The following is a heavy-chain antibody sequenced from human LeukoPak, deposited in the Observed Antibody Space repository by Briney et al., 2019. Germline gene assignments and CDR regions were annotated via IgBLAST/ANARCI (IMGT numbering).Heavy chain of an antibody. Sequence: AETLSLTCTVSGDSFSSGSYYWSWIRPPPGKGLEWIGYIYYNGNTNYNPSLKSRVTISVDTSKNQFSLKLSSVTAADTAVYYCARDRRYSYGYVVDYWGQGTLVTVSS. CDR3: ARDRRYSYGYVVDY. V-gene: IGHV4-61*01. D-gene: IGHD5-18*01. J-gene: IGHJ4*02. CDR2: IYYNGNT. CDR1: GDSFSSGSYY.